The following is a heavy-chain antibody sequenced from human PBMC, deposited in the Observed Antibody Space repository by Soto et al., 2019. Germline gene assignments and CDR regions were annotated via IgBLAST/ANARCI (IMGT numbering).Heavy chain of an antibody. CDR2: INHSGST. Sequence: SETLSLTCAVYGGSFSGYYWSWIRQPPGKGLEWIGEINHSGSTNYNPSLKSRVTISVDTSKNQFSLKLSSVTAADTAVYYCARRLSSGSKDYWGQGTLVTVSS. J-gene: IGHJ4*02. D-gene: IGHD6-19*01. CDR1: GGSFSGYY. CDR3: ARRLSSGSKDY. V-gene: IGHV4-34*01.